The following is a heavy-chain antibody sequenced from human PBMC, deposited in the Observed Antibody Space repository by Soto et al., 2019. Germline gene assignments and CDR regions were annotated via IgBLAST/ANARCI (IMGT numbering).Heavy chain of an antibody. D-gene: IGHD4-17*01. Sequence: QVHLVQSGAEVKKPGASVTFPCKASGYTFSNYYMHWVRQAPGQGLEWVGIINPSGGGTTYAQNFPGRVTMTRATSTSTVYMELNSLRSEDTAVYYCARGPKLTDFGDRGYYGMDVWGHGTTVTVSS. CDR2: INPSGGGT. CDR1: GYTFSNYY. J-gene: IGHJ6*02. V-gene: IGHV1-46*01. CDR3: ARGPKLTDFGDRGYYGMDV.